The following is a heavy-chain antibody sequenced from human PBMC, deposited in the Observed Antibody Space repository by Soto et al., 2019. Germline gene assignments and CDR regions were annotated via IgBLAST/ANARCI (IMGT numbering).Heavy chain of an antibody. J-gene: IGHJ6*02. V-gene: IGHV1-18*04. CDR1: GYTFTSYG. CDR3: ARDRPGYDEGGMDV. Sequence: ASVKVSCKASGYTFTSYGISWVRQAPGQGLEWMGCISAYNGNTNYAQKLQGRVTMTTDTSTSTAYMELRSLRSDDTAVYYCARDRPGYDEGGMDVWGQGTTVTVSS. D-gene: IGHD3-3*01. CDR2: ISAYNGNT.